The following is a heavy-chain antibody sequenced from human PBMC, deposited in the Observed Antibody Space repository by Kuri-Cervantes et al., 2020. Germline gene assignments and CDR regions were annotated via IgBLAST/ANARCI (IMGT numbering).Heavy chain of an antibody. Sequence: GSLRLSCAVYGGSFSGYYWSWIRQPPGKGLEWIGEINHSGSTNYNPSLKSRVTISVDTSKNQFSLKLSSVTAADTAVYYCASRGACSGGSCNSGAYWGQGTLVTVSS. CDR3: ASRGACSGGSCNSGAY. D-gene: IGHD2-15*01. J-gene: IGHJ4*02. CDR2: INHSGST. V-gene: IGHV4-34*01. CDR1: GGSFSGYY.